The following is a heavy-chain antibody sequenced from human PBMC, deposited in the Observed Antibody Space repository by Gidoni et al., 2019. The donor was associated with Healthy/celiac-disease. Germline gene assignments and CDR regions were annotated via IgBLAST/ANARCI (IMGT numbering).Heavy chain of an antibody. CDR1: GFTFSSAG. V-gene: IGHV3-30*02. D-gene: IGHD2-8*01. CDR3: AKDQVRCTNGVCYESYGMDV. CDR2: IRYDGSNK. Sequence: QVQLVESGGGVVQPGGSLRLSCAAAGFTFSSAGMHWVRQAPGKGLEWVAFIRYDGSNKYYADSVKGRFTISRDNSKNTLYLQMNSLRAEDTAVYYCAKDQVRCTNGVCYESYGMDVWGQGTTVTVSS. J-gene: IGHJ6*02.